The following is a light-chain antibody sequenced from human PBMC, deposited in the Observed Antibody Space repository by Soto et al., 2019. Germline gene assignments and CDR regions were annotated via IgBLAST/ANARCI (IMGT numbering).Light chain of an antibody. CDR3: ASYAGGNTVI. CDR2: EVT. CDR1: SSDVVRYNY. J-gene: IGLJ2*01. V-gene: IGLV2-8*01. Sequence: QSALTQPPSASGSPGQSVTISCTGTSSDVVRYNYVSWYQQHPGKAPKLMIFEVTKRPSGVPDRFSGSKSGNTASLTVSGLQAGDEADYYCASYAGGNTVILGGGTQLTVL.